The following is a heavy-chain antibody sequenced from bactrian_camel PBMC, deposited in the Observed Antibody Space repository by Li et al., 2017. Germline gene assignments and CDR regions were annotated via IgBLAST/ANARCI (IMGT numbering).Heavy chain of an antibody. Sequence: QVQLVESGGGSVQAGGSLRLSCALNGYTLSTYCVGWFRQAPGKEREGIAYSDSRDGTLFHSGSVKGRFTISKDNAKPTVYLQMNSLKPEDTAMYYCAAGGVGCSLIRSPYNVWGQGTQVTVS. CDR3: AAGGVGCSLIRSPYNV. D-gene: IGHD3*01. CDR2: SDSRDGTL. J-gene: IGHJ4*01. V-gene: IGHV3S63*01. CDR1: GYTLSTYC.